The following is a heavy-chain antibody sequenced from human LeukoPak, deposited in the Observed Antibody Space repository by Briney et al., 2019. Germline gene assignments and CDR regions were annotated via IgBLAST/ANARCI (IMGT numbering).Heavy chain of an antibody. CDR1: GFTFSSYG. D-gene: IGHD3-16*01. Sequence: PGGSLRLSCAASGFTFSSYGMSWVRQAPGKGLEWVSAISGSGGSTYYADSVKGRFTISRDNSKNTLYLQMNSLRAEDTAIYYCAKHIRHLGNYQYYMDVWGKGTTVTVSS. CDR2: ISGSGGST. CDR3: AKHIRHLGNYQYYMDV. J-gene: IGHJ6*03. V-gene: IGHV3-23*01.